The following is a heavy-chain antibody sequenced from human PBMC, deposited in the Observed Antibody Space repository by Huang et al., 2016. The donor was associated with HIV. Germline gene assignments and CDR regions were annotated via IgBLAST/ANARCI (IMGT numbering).Heavy chain of an antibody. J-gene: IGHJ4*02. Sequence: EVQLVESGGGLVKPGGSLRLSCAASGFTFTNAWMNWVRQAPGKGLEWVGRIESKTDGGTTDYAAPVKGRFTISRDDSKNTLYLQMNSLKTEDTAVYYCTTDGAYYYDTSGYFYEGYFDYWGQGTLVIVSS. D-gene: IGHD3-22*01. V-gene: IGHV3-15*04. CDR1: GFTFTNAW. CDR3: TTDGAYYYDTSGYFYEGYFDY. CDR2: IESKTDGGTT.